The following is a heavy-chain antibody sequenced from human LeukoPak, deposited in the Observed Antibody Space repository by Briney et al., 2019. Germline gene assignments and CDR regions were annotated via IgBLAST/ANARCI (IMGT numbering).Heavy chain of an antibody. D-gene: IGHD3-10*01. CDR3: ARESGVRGVIDY. Sequence: GGSLRLSCAASGFSFSSYGMEWVRQAPGKGLGWVALIWYDGSNKYYADSVKGRFTISRDNSKNTLYLQMNSLRAEDTAVYYCARESGVRGVIDYWGQGTLVTVSS. V-gene: IGHV3-33*01. CDR2: IWYDGSNK. CDR1: GFSFSSYG. J-gene: IGHJ4*02.